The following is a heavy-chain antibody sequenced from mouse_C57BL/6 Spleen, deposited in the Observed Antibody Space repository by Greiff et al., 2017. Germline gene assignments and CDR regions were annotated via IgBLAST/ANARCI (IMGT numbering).Heavy chain of an antibody. J-gene: IGHJ4*01. CDR2: IYPGGGYT. D-gene: IGHD1-1*01. CDR1: GYTFTNYW. Sequence: QVQLQQSGAELVRPGTSVKMSCKASGYTFTNYWIGWAKQRPGHGLEWIGDIYPGGGYTNYNEKFKGKATLTADKSSSTAYMQFSSLTSEYSAIYYCARIITERYAMDDWGQGTSVTVSS. CDR3: ARIITERYAMDD. V-gene: IGHV1-63*01.